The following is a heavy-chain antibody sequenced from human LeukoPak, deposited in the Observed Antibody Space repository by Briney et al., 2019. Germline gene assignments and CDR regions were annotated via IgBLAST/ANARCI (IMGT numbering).Heavy chain of an antibody. Sequence: SETLSLTCTVSGGSISSYYWNWIRQPAGKGLEWIGRISSSGSTNYNPSLKSRVTMSIDTSKNQFSLKLISVTAADTAVYYCAREVRYDAFDIWGQGTMVTVSS. CDR1: GGSISSYY. CDR3: AREVRYDAFDI. CDR2: ISSSGST. V-gene: IGHV4-4*07. J-gene: IGHJ3*02.